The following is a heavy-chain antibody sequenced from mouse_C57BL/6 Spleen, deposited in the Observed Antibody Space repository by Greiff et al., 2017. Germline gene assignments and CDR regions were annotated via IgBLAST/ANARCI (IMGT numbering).Heavy chain of an antibody. V-gene: IGHV1-75*01. Sequence: VQLQQSGPELVKPGASVKISCKASGYTFTDYYINWVKQRPGQGLEWIGWIFPGSGSTYYNEKFKGKATLTVDKSSSTAYMLLSSLTSEDSAVYFCASPYYYGRDYAMDYWGQGTSVTVSS. D-gene: IGHD1-1*01. CDR2: IFPGSGST. J-gene: IGHJ4*01. CDR1: GYTFTDYY. CDR3: ASPYYYGRDYAMDY.